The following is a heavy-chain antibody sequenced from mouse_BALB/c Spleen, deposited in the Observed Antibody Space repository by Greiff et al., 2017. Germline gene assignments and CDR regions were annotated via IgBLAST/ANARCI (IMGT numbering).Heavy chain of an antibody. CDR3: ARREEFFYGNYYAMDY. J-gene: IGHJ4*01. D-gene: IGHD2-1*01. CDR1: GYSITSDYA. Sequence: EVQLQQSGPGLVKPSQSLSLTCTVTGYSITSDYAWNWIRQFPGNKLEWMGYISYSGSTSYNPSLKSRISITRDTSKNQFFLQLNSVTTEDTATYYCARREEFFYGNYYAMDYWGQGTSVTVSS. V-gene: IGHV3-2*02. CDR2: ISYSGST.